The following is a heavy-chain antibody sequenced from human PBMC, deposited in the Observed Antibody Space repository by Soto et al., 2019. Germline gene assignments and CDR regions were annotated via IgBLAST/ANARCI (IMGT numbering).Heavy chain of an antibody. J-gene: IGHJ4*02. CDR1: GFTFTRYS. V-gene: IGHV3-21*01. Sequence: RGSLRLSCAASGFTFTRYSMNWVRQAPGKGLEWVSSISSTTNYIYYADSMKGRFTVSRGNAKNSVYLEMNSLSAEDTAVYYCARESQDLTSNFDYWGQGTMVTVSS. CDR3: ARESQDLTSNFDY. CDR2: ISSTTNYI.